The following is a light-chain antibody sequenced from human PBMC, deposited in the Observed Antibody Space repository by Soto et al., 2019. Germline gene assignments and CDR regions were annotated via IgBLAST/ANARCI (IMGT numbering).Light chain of an antibody. CDR3: LLSYSGALYV. Sequence: QAVVTQEPSLTVSPGGTVTLTCGSSTGAVTSGHYPYWFQQKPGQAPRTLIYDTSNKHSWTPARFSGSLLGGKAALTLPGAQPEDEAEYYCLLSYSGALYVFGTGTKV. CDR2: DTS. CDR1: TGAVTSGHY. V-gene: IGLV7-46*01. J-gene: IGLJ1*01.